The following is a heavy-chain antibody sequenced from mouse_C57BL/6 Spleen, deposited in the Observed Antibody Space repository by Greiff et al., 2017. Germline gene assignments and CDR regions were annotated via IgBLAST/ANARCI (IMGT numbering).Heavy chain of an antibody. CDR2: INPNNGGT. J-gene: IGHJ3*01. D-gene: IGHD1-1*01. Sequence: VHVKQSGPELVKPGASVKIPCKASGYTFTDYNMDWVKQSHGKSLEWIGDINPNNGGTIYNQKFKGKATLTVDKSSSAAYMELRSLTSEDTAVYYCARRDNYGWFAYWGQGTLVTVSA. V-gene: IGHV1-18*01. CDR1: GYTFTDYN. CDR3: ARRDNYGWFAY.